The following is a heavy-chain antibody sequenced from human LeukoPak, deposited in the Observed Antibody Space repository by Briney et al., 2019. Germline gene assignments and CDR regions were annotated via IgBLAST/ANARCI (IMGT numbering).Heavy chain of an antibody. CDR2: ISGRGGIT. V-gene: IGHV3-23*01. CDR1: GFTFSSYT. Sequence: GGSLRLSCAASGFTFSSYTVAWVRRAPGKGLEWLSGISGRGGITYYADSVKGRFTISRDDSKDTLYLQMNSLRPEDTAKYFCAKDFVHFDSRGYYFDYWGRGTVVTVSS. J-gene: IGHJ4*02. D-gene: IGHD3-9*01. CDR3: AKDFVHFDSRGYYFDY.